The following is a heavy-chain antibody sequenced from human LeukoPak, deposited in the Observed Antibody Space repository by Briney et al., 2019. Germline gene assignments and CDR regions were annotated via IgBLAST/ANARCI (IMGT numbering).Heavy chain of an antibody. CDR2: IYISGST. D-gene: IGHD1-26*01. V-gene: IGHV4-4*07. Sequence: SETLSLTCTVSGGSISSYFWSWIRQSAGKGLEWIGRIYISGSTNYNPSLKSRATMSVDTSKNQFSLKLSSVTAADTAVYYCARDAGTYPDLQYFEDWGQGALVTVSS. CDR1: GGSISSYF. J-gene: IGHJ4*02. CDR3: ARDAGTYPDLQYFED.